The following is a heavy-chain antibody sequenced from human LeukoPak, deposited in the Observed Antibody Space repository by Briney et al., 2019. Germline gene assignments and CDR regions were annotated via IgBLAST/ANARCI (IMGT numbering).Heavy chain of an antibody. V-gene: IGHV1-18*01. CDR3: ARALGTIFGTFNWFDP. Sequence: GASVKVSCKASGYTFTSYGISWVRQAPGQGLEWMGWISAYNGNTNYAQKLQGRVTMTTDTSTSTAYMELRSLRSDDTAVYYCARALGTIFGTFNWFDPWGQGTLVTVSS. CDR1: GYTFTSYG. D-gene: IGHD3-3*01. CDR2: ISAYNGNT. J-gene: IGHJ5*02.